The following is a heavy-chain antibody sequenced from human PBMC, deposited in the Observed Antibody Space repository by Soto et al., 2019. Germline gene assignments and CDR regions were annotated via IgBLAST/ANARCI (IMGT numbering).Heavy chain of an antibody. CDR1: GGSVSSGSYY. CDR3: ARVRYGDYEA. V-gene: IGHV4-61*01. D-gene: IGHD4-17*01. CDR2: IYYSGST. J-gene: IGHJ4*02. Sequence: PSETLSLTCTVSGGSVSSGSYYWGWIRQPPGKGLEWIGYIYYSGSTNYNPSLKSRVTISVDTSKNQFSLKLSSVTAADTAVYYCARVRYGDYEAWGQGTLVTVSS.